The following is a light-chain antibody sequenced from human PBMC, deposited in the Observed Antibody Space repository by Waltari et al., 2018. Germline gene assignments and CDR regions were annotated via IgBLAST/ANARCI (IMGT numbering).Light chain of an antibody. CDR2: KAS. J-gene: IGKJ1*01. V-gene: IGKV1-5*03. CDR3: QQYNSYPWS. CDR1: QGISSL. Sequence: DIQMTKSPTTLSASVADRVTITCRPSQGISSLLAWYQQKPGKAPKLLLYKASSLESGGASRFSGSGSGTEVILPISNLPPHDFVTYYCQQYNSYPWSFGQGTKVEIK.